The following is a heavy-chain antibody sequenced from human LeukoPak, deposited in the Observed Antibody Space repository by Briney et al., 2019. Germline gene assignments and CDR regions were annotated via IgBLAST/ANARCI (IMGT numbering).Heavy chain of an antibody. Sequence: PGGSLRLSCAASGFTFSSYSMNWVRQAPGKGLEWVSSISSSSSYIYYADSVKGRFTISRDNAKNSLYLQMNSLRAEDTAVYYCARVAYLIVVVPAAAPDYWGQGTLVTVSS. D-gene: IGHD2-2*01. CDR2: ISSSSSYI. CDR1: GFTFSSYS. J-gene: IGHJ4*02. V-gene: IGHV3-21*01. CDR3: ARVAYLIVVVPAAAPDY.